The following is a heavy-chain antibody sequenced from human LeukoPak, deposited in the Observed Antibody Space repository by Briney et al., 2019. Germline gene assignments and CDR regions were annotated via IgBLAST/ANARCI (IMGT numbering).Heavy chain of an antibody. Sequence: QTGGSLRLSCAASGFTFSSYAMHWVRQAPGKGLEWVAVIWYDGSNKYYADSVKGRFTISRDNSKNTLYLQMNSLRAEDTAVYYCARDKGWLELTCLDYWGQGTLVTVSS. V-gene: IGHV3-33*08. J-gene: IGHJ4*02. D-gene: IGHD4/OR15-4a*01. CDR2: IWYDGSNK. CDR3: ARDKGWLELTCLDY. CDR1: GFTFSSYA.